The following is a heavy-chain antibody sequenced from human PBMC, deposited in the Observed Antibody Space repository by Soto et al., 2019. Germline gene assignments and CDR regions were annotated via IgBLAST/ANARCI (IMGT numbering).Heavy chain of an antibody. CDR3: ARGFHVAGTRINWFDP. CDR1: GGSFSGYY. V-gene: IGHV4-34*01. CDR2: INHSGST. J-gene: IGHJ5*02. Sequence: PSETLSLTCAVYGGSFSGYYWSWIRQPPGKGLEWIGEINHSGSTNYNPSLKSRVTISVDTSKNQFSLKLSSVTAADTAVYYCARGFHVAGTRINWFDPWGQGTLVTVSS. D-gene: IGHD6-19*01.